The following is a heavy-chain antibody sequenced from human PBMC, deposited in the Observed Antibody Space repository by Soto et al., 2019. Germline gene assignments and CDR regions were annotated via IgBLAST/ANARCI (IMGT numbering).Heavy chain of an antibody. D-gene: IGHD3-16*02. CDR1: GFTFGNAW. V-gene: IGHV3-15*01. CDR3: TTAITIQFGGVIVPPY. CDR2: IKSKTDGGTT. J-gene: IGHJ4*02. Sequence: GGSLRLSCAASGFTFGNAWMSWVRQAPGKGLEWVGRIKSKTDGGTTDYAAPVKGRFTISRDDSKNTLYLHMNSLRTEDTAVYYCTTAITIQFGGVIVPPYWGQGTLVTVSS.